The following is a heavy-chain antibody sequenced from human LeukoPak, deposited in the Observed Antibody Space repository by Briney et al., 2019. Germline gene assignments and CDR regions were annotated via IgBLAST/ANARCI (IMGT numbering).Heavy chain of an antibody. CDR1: GFTFNSYA. D-gene: IGHD3-16*01. V-gene: IGHV3-23*01. Sequence: GGSLSLSCAASGFTFNSYAMSWVRQAPGKGLEWVSAISGSGGSTYYAYSVKGRFTICEDNPRDTLHLQMNSLRTEDTAVYYCAKGYYDYVWGSYYFDYWGQGALVTVSS. CDR2: ISGSGGST. J-gene: IGHJ4*02. CDR3: AKGYYDYVWGSYYFDY.